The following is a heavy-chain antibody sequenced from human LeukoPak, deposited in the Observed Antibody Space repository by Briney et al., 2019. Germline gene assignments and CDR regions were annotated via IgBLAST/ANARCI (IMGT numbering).Heavy chain of an antibody. CDR3: ARVRSSGWGKGFDY. V-gene: IGHV4-59*01. CDR1: GGSISSYY. CDR2: IYYGGST. Sequence: SETLSLTCTVSGGSISSYYWSWIRQPPGKGLEWIGYIYYGGSTNYNPSLKSRVTISVDTSKNQFSLKLSSVTAADTAVYYCARVRSSGWGKGFDYWGQGTLVTVSS. D-gene: IGHD6-19*01. J-gene: IGHJ4*02.